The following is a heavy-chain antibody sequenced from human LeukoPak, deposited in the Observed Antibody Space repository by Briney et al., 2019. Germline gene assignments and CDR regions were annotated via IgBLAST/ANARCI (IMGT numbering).Heavy chain of an antibody. CDR3: ARRYVRVTTRAAAGIDY. V-gene: IGHV4-59*08. Sequence: SETLSLTCTVSGGSISSYYWSWIRQPPGKGLEWIGYIYYSGSTYYNPSLKSRVTISVDTSKNQFSLKLSSVTAADTAVYYCARRYVRVTTRAAAGIDYWGQGTLVTVSS. D-gene: IGHD6-13*01. J-gene: IGHJ4*02. CDR1: GGSISSYY. CDR2: IYYSGST.